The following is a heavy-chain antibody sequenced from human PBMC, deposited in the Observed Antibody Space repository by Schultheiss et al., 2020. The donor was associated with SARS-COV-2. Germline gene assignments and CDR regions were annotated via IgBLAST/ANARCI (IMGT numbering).Heavy chain of an antibody. D-gene: IGHD5-12*01. V-gene: IGHV4-39*02. CDR1: GGSISSGGYY. CDR3: AREMAKIS. J-gene: IGHJ4*02. Sequence: SETLSLTCTVSGGSISSGGYYWSWIRQPPGKGLEWIGEINHSGSTNYNPSLKSRVTISVDTSKNQFSLKLSSVTAADTAVYYCAREMAKISWGQGTLVTVSS. CDR2: INHSGST.